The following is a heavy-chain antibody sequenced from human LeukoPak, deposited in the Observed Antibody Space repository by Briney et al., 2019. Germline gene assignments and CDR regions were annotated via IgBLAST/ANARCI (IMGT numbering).Heavy chain of an antibody. CDR3: ARDSFETDIDY. CDR1: GFTFRTYW. Sequence: GGSLRLSCAVSGFTFRTYWMSWVRQAPGKGLEWVANIKEDGSEQYYVNSLKGRFTFSRDNVKNSLYLQMNSLRVEDSAVYYCARDSFETDIDYWGQGTLVTVSS. V-gene: IGHV3-7*01. CDR2: IKEDGSEQ. D-gene: IGHD3-10*01. J-gene: IGHJ4*02.